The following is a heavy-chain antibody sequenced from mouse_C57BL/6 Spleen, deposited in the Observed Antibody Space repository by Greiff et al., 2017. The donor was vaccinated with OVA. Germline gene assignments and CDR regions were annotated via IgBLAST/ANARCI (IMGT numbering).Heavy chain of an antibody. CDR3: ARWGVLDY. CDR1: GYTFTSYW. CDR2: IDPSDSYT. V-gene: IGHV1-69*01. Sequence: QVQLKQPGAELVMPGASVKLSCKASGYTFTSYWMHWVKQRPGQGLEWIGEIDPSDSYTNYNQKFKGKSTLTVDKSSSTAYMQLSSLTSEDAAVYYCARWGVLDYWGQGTTLTVSS. J-gene: IGHJ2*01.